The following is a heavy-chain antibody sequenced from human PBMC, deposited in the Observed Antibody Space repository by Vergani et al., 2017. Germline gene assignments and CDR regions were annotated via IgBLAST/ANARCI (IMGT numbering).Heavy chain of an antibody. CDR2: TRNKANSYTT. J-gene: IGHJ3*02. D-gene: IGHD2-2*01. CDR3: ARLGYGSSASCRKAFDI. V-gene: IGHV3-72*01. CDR1: GFTFSDPY. Sequence: EVQLVESGGGLVQPGGSLRLSCAVSGFTFSDPYMDWVRQAPGKGVEWVGRTRNKANSYTTEYAASVKGRFTISRDDTKNSLYLQMNSLKIEDTAVDYCARLGYGSSASCRKAFDIWGQGTMVTVSS.